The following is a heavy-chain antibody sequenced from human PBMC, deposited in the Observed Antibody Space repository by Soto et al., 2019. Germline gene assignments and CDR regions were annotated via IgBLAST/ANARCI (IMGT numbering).Heavy chain of an antibody. CDR1: GGSFSGYY. CDR2: INHSGST. CDR3: ARKYDILTGYSNWFHP. V-gene: IGHV4-34*01. D-gene: IGHD3-9*01. J-gene: IGHJ5*02. Sequence: SETLSLTCAVYGGSFSGYYWSWIRQPPGKGLEWIGEINHSGSTNYNPSLKSRVTISVDTSKNQFSLKLSSVTAADTAVYYCARKYDILTGYSNWFHPWGQGTLVTVS.